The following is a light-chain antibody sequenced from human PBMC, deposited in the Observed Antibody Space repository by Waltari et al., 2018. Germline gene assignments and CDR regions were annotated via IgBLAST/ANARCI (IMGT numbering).Light chain of an antibody. CDR2: DVN. CDR1: TSNIRNKY. J-gene: IGLJ2*01. V-gene: IGLV1-51*01. Sequence: QSVLTQPPSVSAAPGQTVPISCSGSTSNIRNKYVSWYRKLPGTAPQLLIYDVNRRPSGIPDRFSGSKSGTSTTLAITGLQTGDEADYYCGAWDSSLSVVFGGGTKLTVL. CDR3: GAWDSSLSVV.